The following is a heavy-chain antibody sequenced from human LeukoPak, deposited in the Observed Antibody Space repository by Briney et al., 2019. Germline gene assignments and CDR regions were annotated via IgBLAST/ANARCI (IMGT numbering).Heavy chain of an antibody. Sequence: SVKVSCKTTGGTFSNYGVSWLRQAPGQGLEWVGGFIPLLGTTDYGQTFHNRLIIATDDSTGTAYMELSGLRPEDTAVYYCARERTGLRHFDWMHWGQVTLVTVSS. CDR2: FIPLLGTT. J-gene: IGHJ4*02. D-gene: IGHD3-9*01. CDR1: GGTFSNYG. CDR3: ARERTGLRHFDWMH. V-gene: IGHV1-69*05.